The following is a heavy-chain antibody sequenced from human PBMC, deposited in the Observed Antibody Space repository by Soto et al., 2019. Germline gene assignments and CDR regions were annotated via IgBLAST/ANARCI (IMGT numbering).Heavy chain of an antibody. CDR1: GGSISSGGYS. D-gene: IGHD5-12*01. CDR3: ARVAADIASWLDP. J-gene: IGHJ5*02. V-gene: IGHV4-61*08. Sequence: PSETLSLTCAVSGGSISSGGYSWSWIRQPPGKGLEWIGCIYYSGVTNYNPSLKSRVTISVDTPKNQLSLKLNSVTAADTAVYYCARVAADIASWLDPWGQGTLVTVS. CDR2: IYYSGVT.